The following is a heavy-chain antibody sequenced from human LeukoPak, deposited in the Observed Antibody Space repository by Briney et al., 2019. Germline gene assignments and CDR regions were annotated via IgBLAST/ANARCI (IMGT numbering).Heavy chain of an antibody. CDR1: GFTFSSSA. D-gene: IGHD3-22*01. Sequence: GGSLRLSCAASGFTFSSSAMSWVRQAPGKGLEWVAIIWYDGSNKYYADSVKGRFTISRDNSKNTLYLQMNSLRAEDTAVYYCVRDSSVSSWFDPWGQGTLVTVSS. V-gene: IGHV3-33*08. CDR3: VRDSSVSSWFDP. J-gene: IGHJ5*02. CDR2: IWYDGSNK.